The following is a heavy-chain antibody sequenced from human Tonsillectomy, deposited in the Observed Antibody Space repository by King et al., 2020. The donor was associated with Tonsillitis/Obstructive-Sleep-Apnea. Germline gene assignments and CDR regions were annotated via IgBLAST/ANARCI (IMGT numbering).Heavy chain of an antibody. J-gene: IGHJ4*02. D-gene: IGHD3-10*01. CDR2: INQDGSEK. CDR1: GFTFSSYW. V-gene: IGHV3-7*03. CDR3: ASDRSYLFDY. Sequence: VQLVQSGGGLVQPGGSLRLSCVVSGFTFSSYWMSWVRQAPGKGLEWVANINQDGSEKHYVDSGKGRFTISRDNAKNSLDLQMNSLRAEDTAIYYCASDRSYLFDYWGQGTLVTVSS.